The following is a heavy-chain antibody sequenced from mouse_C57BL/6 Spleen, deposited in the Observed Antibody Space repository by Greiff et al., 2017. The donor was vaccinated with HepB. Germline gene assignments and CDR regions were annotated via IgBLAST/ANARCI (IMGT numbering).Heavy chain of an antibody. CDR1: GYTFTSYW. CDR3: ARDDYARFGD. V-gene: IGHV1-72*01. D-gene: IGHD2-4*01. Sequence: VQLQQPGAELVKPGASVKLSCKASGYTFTSYWMHWVKQRPGRGLEWIGRIEPNSGGTKYNEKFKSKATLTVDKSSSTADMQLSSLTSEDSAVYYSARDDYARFGDWGQGTLVTASA. J-gene: IGHJ3*01. CDR2: IEPNSGGT.